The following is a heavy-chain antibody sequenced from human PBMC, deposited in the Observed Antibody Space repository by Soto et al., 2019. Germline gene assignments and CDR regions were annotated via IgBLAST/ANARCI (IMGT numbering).Heavy chain of an antibody. J-gene: IGHJ6*02. CDR3: ARDRWGWEKGGYPPPNGRIV. D-gene: IGHD5-12*01. CDR1: GFTVSSNY. CDR2: IYGGGDT. V-gene: IGHV3-53*02. Sequence: EEQLVETGGGLVQPGGSLRLSCVVSGFTVSSNYMSWVRQAPGGGLERVSSIYGGGDTFYADSVKGRFTISKDTSQNTLYLQMSSLKADDSGVYYCARDRWGWEKGGYPPPNGRIVWGHGPTVAVSS.